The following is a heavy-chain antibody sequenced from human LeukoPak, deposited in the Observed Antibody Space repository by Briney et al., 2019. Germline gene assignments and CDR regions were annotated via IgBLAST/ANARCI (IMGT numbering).Heavy chain of an antibody. CDR2: ISTYNGNT. V-gene: IGHV1-18*01. J-gene: IGHJ6*03. D-gene: IGHD4-17*01. Sequence: ASVNVSCKTSGYSFTSYGITWVRQAPVQGLEWMGWISTYNGNTNYAQKLQGRVTMTTDTSTSTAYMEVRSLRSDDTAVYYCARDLAVTTRNLYNYIDVWGKGTTVTVSS. CDR1: GYSFTSYG. CDR3: ARDLAVTTRNLYNYIDV.